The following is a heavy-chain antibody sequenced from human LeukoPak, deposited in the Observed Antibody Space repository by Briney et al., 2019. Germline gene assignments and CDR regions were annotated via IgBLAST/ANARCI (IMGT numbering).Heavy chain of an antibody. Sequence: PSETLSLTCTVSGGSISSSNNYWDWIRQPPGEGLEWIGSIYYSGNTYYNPSLKSRVTISVDTSKNQFSLKLPSVTASDTAVYYCARLGAADDHWGQGTLVTVSS. CDR3: ARLGAADDH. J-gene: IGHJ4*02. V-gene: IGHV4-39*07. D-gene: IGHD2-15*01. CDR2: IYYSGNT. CDR1: GGSISSSNNY.